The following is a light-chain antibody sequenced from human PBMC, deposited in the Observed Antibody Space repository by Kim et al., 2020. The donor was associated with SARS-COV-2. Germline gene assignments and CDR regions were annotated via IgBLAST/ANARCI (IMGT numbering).Light chain of an antibody. CDR3: QQYYSYPT. CDR2: AAS. CDR1: QGISSY. Sequence: AASTGDRVTLTCRASQGISSYLAWYQQKPGKAPKLLIYAASTLQSGVPSRFSGSGSGTDFTLTISCLQSEDFATYYCQQYYSYPTFGQGTRLEIK. J-gene: IGKJ5*01. V-gene: IGKV1-8*01.